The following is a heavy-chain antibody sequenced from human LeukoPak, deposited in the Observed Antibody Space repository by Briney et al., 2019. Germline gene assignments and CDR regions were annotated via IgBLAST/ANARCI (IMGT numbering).Heavy chain of an antibody. V-gene: IGHV4-34*01. CDR2: IHNSGTT. CDR1: GGPFSGYF. CDR3: ARRYYYNLGSFPFDF. D-gene: IGHD3-10*01. J-gene: IGHJ4*02. Sequence: SETLSFTCAVSGGPFSGYFWSWIRQSSGKGMEWIGEIHNSGTTNYNPSLNSRVTISEDTSKNQFYLNLSSVTAADTAVYYCARRYYYNLGSFPFDFWGQGTLVTVSS.